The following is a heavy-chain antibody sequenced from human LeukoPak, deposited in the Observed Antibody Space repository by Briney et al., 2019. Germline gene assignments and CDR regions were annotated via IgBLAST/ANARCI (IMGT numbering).Heavy chain of an antibody. D-gene: IGHD5-18*01. CDR2: IKSKTDGGTT. V-gene: IGHV3-15*01. CDR1: GFTFSNAW. J-gene: IGHJ4*02. Sequence: SGGSLRLSCAASGFTFSNAWMSWVRQATGKGLEWVGRIKSKTDGGTTDYAAPVKGRFTISRDDSKNTLYLQMNSLKTEDTAVYYCTTDHVDTAMDNFDYWGQGTLVTVSS. CDR3: TTDHVDTAMDNFDY.